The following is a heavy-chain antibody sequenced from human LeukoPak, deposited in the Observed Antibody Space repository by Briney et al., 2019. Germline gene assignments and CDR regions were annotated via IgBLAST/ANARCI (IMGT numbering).Heavy chain of an antibody. D-gene: IGHD1-26*01. CDR3: ARLSGSYRLDY. CDR1: GFTFRGYA. V-gene: IGHV3-23*01. Sequence: GGSLRLSCAASGFTFRGYAMSWVRQAPGKGLEWVAAMGDSGGSTYYADSVKGRFTISRDNSKNTLYLQMNCLRAEDTAVYYCARLSGSYRLDYWGQGTLVTVSS. CDR2: MGDSGGST. J-gene: IGHJ4*02.